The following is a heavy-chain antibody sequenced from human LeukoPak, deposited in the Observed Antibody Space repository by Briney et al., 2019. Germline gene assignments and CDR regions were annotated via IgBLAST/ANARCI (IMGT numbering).Heavy chain of an antibody. V-gene: IGHV5-10-1*01. CDR2: IDPSDSYT. CDR1: GYSFTSYW. CDR3: ARQGTMVRSFGY. D-gene: IGHD3-10*01. Sequence: GESLSISCKGSGYSFTSYWISWVRQMPGKGLEWMGRIDPSDSYTNYSPSFQGHVTISADKSISTAYLQWSSLKASDTAMYYCARQGTMVRSFGYWGQGTLVTVSS. J-gene: IGHJ4*02.